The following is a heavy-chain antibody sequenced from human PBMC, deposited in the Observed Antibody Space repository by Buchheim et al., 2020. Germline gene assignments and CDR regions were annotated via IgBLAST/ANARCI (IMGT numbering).Heavy chain of an antibody. D-gene: IGHD1-26*01. J-gene: IGHJ4*02. CDR3: GSSSLNRGSFIDY. V-gene: IGHV3-74*01. Sequence: EVQLVESGGGLVQPGGSLRLSCAASGFTSNNYWMHWVRQAPGKGLVWVSRIKSDGSSTNYADSVKGRFTISRDNAKNTLYLQMNSLRAEDTAVYYCGSSSLNRGSFIDYWGQGTL. CDR2: IKSDGSST. CDR1: GFTSNNYW.